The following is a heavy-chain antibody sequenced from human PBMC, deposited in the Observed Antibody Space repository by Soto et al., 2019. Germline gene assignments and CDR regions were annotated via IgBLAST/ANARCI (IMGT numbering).Heavy chain of an antibody. CDR1: GGSFSGYY. Sequence: SETLSLTCAVYGGSFSGYYWSWIRQPPGKGLEWIGEINHSGSTNYNPSLKSRVTISVDTSKNQFSLKLSSVTAADTAVYYCARGRDTAMAIYYYGMDVWGQGTTVTVSS. J-gene: IGHJ6*02. D-gene: IGHD5-18*01. CDR3: ARGRDTAMAIYYYGMDV. V-gene: IGHV4-34*01. CDR2: INHSGST.